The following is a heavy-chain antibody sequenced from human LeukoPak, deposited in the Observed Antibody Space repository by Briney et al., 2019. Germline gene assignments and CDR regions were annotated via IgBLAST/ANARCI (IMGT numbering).Heavy chain of an antibody. V-gene: IGHV3-72*01. D-gene: IGHD6-13*01. Sequence: GGSLTLSCAASGFTLSDYYMDWVRQAPGKGLEWLGRTRNKANSYTTEYAASVKGRVTISRDASKSSLYLQMNSLRAEDTAVYYCAREYVGYSSSWYFDYWGQGTLVTVSS. CDR2: TRNKANSYTT. CDR3: AREYVGYSSSWYFDY. CDR1: GFTLSDYY. J-gene: IGHJ4*02.